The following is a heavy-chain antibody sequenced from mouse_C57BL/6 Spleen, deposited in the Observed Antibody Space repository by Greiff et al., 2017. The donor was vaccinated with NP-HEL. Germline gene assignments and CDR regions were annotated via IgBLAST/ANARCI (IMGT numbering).Heavy chain of an antibody. D-gene: IGHD1-1*01. J-gene: IGHJ4*01. V-gene: IGHV1-39*01. CDR2: INPNYGTT. Sequence: VQLKEPGPELVKPGASVKISCKASGYSFTDYNMNWVKQSNGQSLEWIGVINPNYGTTSYNQKFKGKATLTVAQSSSTAYMQLNSLTSEDSAVYSCARARLYYGSSYRAMDYWGQGTSVTVSS. CDR1: GYSFTDYN. CDR3: ARARLYYGSSYRAMDY.